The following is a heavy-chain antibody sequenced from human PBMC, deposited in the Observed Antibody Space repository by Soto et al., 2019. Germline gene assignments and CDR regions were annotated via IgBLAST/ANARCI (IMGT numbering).Heavy chain of an antibody. D-gene: IGHD3-16*01. V-gene: IGHV3-30*03. CDR1: GFTFSSYG. CDR3: ASYAYYFDY. J-gene: IGHJ4*02. Sequence: QVQMVESGGGVVQPGRSLRLSCAASGFTFSSYGMHWVRQAPGKGLEWVAVISYDGSNKYYADSVKGRFTISRDNSKNTLYLQMISLRAEDTAVYYCASYAYYFDYWGQGTLVTVSS. CDR2: ISYDGSNK.